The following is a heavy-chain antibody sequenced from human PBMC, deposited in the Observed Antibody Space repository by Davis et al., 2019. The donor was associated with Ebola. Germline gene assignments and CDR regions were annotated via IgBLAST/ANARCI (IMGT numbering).Heavy chain of an antibody. V-gene: IGHV4-59*01. CDR3: ARGRLLEWPPTFYGLDV. J-gene: IGHJ6*04. Sequence: SETLSLTCSVSGASISSYYWSWIRQAPGKGLEWIGFSYNSGSTNHNPSLQSRVIISIDTANKQISLKLSSVTAADTAVYYCARGRLLEWPPTFYGLDVWGKGTTVTVSS. CDR1: GASISSYY. CDR2: SYNSGST. D-gene: IGHD3-3*01.